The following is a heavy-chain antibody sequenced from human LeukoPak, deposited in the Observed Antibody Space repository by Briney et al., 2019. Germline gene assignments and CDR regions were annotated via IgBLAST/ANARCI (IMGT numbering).Heavy chain of an antibody. V-gene: IGHV1-2*04. CDR1: GYTFTGYY. J-gene: IGHJ5*02. D-gene: IGHD1-1*01. Sequence: ASVKVSCKASGYTFTGYYMHWVRQAPGQGLEWMGWTNPNSGGTNYAQKFQGWVTMTRDTSISTAYMELSRLRSDDTAVYYCAREVQLERRVSQFDPWGQGTLVTVSS. CDR2: TNPNSGGT. CDR3: AREVQLERRVSQFDP.